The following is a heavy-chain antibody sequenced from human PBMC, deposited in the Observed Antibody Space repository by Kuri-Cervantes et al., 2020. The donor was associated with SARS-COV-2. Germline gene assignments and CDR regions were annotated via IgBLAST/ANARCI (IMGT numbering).Heavy chain of an antibody. CDR1: GGTFSNFA. CDR2: ITPVFGTT. Sequence: SVKVSCKASGGTFSNFAISWVRQAPGQGLEWMGGITPVFGTTNNAQRLQGGVTISADEGRSTVYMELSSLPFEDTGIYCCAQTNPTRRRSPGAFYPYDMGVWGKGTTVTVSS. D-gene: IGHD2/OR15-2a*01. CDR3: AQTNPTRRRSPGAFYPYDMGV. J-gene: IGHJ6*04. V-gene: IGHV1-69*13.